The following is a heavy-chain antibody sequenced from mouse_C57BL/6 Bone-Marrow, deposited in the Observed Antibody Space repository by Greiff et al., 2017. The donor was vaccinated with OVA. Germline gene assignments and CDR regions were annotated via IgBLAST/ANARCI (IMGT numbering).Heavy chain of an antibody. CDR2: IDPANDNT. CDR1: GFNIKNTY. J-gene: IGHJ4*01. D-gene: IGHD1-1*01. CDR3: ARGNFGSSFYAMDY. Sequence: VQLQQSVAELVRPGASVKSSCTASGFNIKNTYMHWVKQRPEQGLEWIGRIDPANDNTKYAPKFQGKATMTADTSSNTAYLQLSSLSSEDTAVYCCARGNFGSSFYAMDYWGQGTSVTVSS. V-gene: IGHV14-3*01.